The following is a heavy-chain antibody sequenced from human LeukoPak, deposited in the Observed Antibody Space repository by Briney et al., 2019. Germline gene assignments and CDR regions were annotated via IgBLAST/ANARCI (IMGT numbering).Heavy chain of an antibody. CDR2: IIPIFGTA. Sequence: SVKVSCKASGGTFSSYAISWVRQAPGQGLEWMGRIIPIFGTANYAQKFQGRVTITTDESTSTAYMELSSLRSEDTAVYYCARGSNWGWNWFDPWGQGTLVTVSS. D-gene: IGHD7-27*01. CDR3: ARGSNWGWNWFDP. CDR1: GGTFSSYA. V-gene: IGHV1-69*05. J-gene: IGHJ5*02.